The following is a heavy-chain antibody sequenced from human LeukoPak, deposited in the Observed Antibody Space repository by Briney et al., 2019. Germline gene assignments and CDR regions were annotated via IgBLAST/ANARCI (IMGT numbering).Heavy chain of an antibody. V-gene: IGHV1-18*01. CDR1: GYTFTSYG. D-gene: IGHD3-22*01. CDR3: AREGGSVVVVHNWFDP. J-gene: IGHJ5*02. CDR2: ISAYNGNT. Sequence: ASVKVSCKASGYTFTSYGISWVRQAPGQGLEWMGWISAYNGNTNYAQKLQGRVTMTTDTSTSTAYMELRSLRSDDTAVYYCAREGGSVVVVHNWFDPWGQGTLVTVSS.